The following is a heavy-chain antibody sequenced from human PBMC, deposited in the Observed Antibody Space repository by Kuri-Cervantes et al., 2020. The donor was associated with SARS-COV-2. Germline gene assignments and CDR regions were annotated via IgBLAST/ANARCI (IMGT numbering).Heavy chain of an antibody. CDR1: GGTFSSYA. V-gene: IGHV1-69*05. Sequence: SVKVSCKASGGTFSSYAISRVRQAPGQGLEWMGGIIPIFGTANYAQKFQGRVTITTDESTSTAYMELSSLRSEDTAVYYCASTILGLNSSGWYGYFDYWGQGTLVTVSS. J-gene: IGHJ4*02. CDR3: ASTILGLNSSGWYGYFDY. D-gene: IGHD6-19*01. CDR2: IIPIFGTA.